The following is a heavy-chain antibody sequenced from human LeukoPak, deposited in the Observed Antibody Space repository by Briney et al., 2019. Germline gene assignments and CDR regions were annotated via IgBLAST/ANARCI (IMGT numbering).Heavy chain of an antibody. Sequence: GGSLRLSCVASGFTFNNYAMSWVRQAPGKGMEWVSAISDNGGGTYSADSVKGRFTISRDNAKNSLYLQMNSLRAEDTAVYYCARGRGYYFDYWGQGTLVTVSS. V-gene: IGHV3-23*01. J-gene: IGHJ4*02. D-gene: IGHD2-15*01. CDR1: GFTFNNYA. CDR2: ISDNGGGT. CDR3: ARGRGYYFDY.